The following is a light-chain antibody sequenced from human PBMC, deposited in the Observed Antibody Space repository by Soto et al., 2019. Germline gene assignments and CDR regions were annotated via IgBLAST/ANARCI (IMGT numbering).Light chain of an antibody. V-gene: IGLV1-36*01. CDR2: YDD. CDR3: STWDDSLNGPV. J-gene: IGLJ3*02. CDR1: SSNIGHND. Sequence: QSVLTQPPSVSEAPRQRVTISCSGRSSNIGHNDVNWYQQLPGKPPKLVIYYDDLLPSGVSDRFSGSKSGTSASLAISGLQSEDEADYFCSTWDDSLNGPVFGGGTKLTVL.